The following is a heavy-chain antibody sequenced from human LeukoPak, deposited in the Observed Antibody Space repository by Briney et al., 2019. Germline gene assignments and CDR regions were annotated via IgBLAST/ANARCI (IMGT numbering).Heavy chain of an antibody. Sequence: ASVRVSCKASGYTFTGYYMHWVRRAPGQGLEWGGRINPNSGATNYAQKFQGRVTMTRDTSISTAYMELSRLSSDDTAVYYCAKDGANKVRGVHYFYMDAWGKGATVAVSS. D-gene: IGHD3-10*01. CDR1: GYTFTGYY. J-gene: IGHJ6*03. V-gene: IGHV1-2*06. CDR2: INPNSGAT. CDR3: AKDGANKVRGVHYFYMDA.